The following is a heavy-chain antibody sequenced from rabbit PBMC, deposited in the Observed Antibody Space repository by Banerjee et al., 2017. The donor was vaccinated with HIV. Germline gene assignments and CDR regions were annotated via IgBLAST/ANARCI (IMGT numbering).Heavy chain of an antibody. CDR1: GLDFSSSYW. D-gene: IGHD6-1*01. Sequence: QEQLVESGGDLVKPEGSLTLTCTASGLDFSSSYWICWVRQVSGKGLEWIAYIYPDYDSTDYASWVNGRFTISFDNARNTVFLQMTSLTAADTATYFCVRETETYAEYAGYGYHFNLWGQGTLVTVS. V-gene: IGHV1S45*01. J-gene: IGHJ4*01. CDR2: IYPDYDST. CDR3: VRETETYAEYAGYGYHFNL.